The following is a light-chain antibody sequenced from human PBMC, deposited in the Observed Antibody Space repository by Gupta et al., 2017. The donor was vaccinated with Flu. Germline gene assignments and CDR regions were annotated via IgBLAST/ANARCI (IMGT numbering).Light chain of an antibody. CDR2: YAS. CDR3: HKYDTAPWT. Sequence: SSRAAAGGERVTITCRASRGIRSNLVSYQQKPGGDPKMLIYYASSHQSGVPSGFSGSGSCADFTLTIISLLPQDVATYYCHKYDTAPWTFGRGTKVEIK. V-gene: IGKV1-27*01. J-gene: IGKJ1*01. CDR1: RGIRSN.